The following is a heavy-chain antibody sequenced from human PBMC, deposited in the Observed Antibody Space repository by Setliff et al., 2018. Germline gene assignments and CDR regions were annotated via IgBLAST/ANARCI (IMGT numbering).Heavy chain of an antibody. CDR3: ARVLVLGYNWFDP. V-gene: IGHV4-4*08. CDR1: GGSISSYY. J-gene: IGHJ5*02. Sequence: PSETLSLTCTVSGGSISSYYWSWIRQPPWKGLEWIGYIYASGSTNYNPSFKSRVTISIDTSKNQFSLKVNSVTAADTAVYFCARVLVLGYNWFDPWGQGTLVTVSS. D-gene: IGHD3-10*01. CDR2: IYASGST.